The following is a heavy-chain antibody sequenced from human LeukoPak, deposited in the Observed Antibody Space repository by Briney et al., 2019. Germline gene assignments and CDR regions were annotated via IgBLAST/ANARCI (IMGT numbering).Heavy chain of an antibody. Sequence: GGSLRLSCAASGFTFGSYDMHWVRQAPGKGLEWVAFIRYDGSNENYADSVKGRFTISRDNSKNTLNLQMNSLRPEDTAVSYCAKRASSGAYSYDYWGQGTLVTVSS. CDR1: GFTFGSYD. CDR3: AKRASSGAYSYDY. D-gene: IGHD5-18*01. J-gene: IGHJ4*02. CDR2: IRYDGSNE. V-gene: IGHV3-30*02.